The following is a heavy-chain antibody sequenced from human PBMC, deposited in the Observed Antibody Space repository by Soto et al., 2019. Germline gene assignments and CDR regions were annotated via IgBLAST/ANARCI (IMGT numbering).Heavy chain of an antibody. CDR3: ASAPYSSSGYGSYPFDL. Sequence: ETLSLTCRVSGGSVSSGSYYWTWIRQPPGKGLEWIGFIDYSGITNHNPSLKSRVTISVDTSKNQFSLKLSSVTAADTAVYYCASAPYSSSGYGSYPFDLWGRGTLVTVYS. CDR2: IDYSGIT. J-gene: IGHJ2*01. D-gene: IGHD3-22*01. V-gene: IGHV4-61*01. CDR1: GGSVSSGSYY.